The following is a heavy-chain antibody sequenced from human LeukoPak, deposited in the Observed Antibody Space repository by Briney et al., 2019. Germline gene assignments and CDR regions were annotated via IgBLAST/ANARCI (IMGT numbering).Heavy chain of an antibody. CDR2: IDTDGSST. V-gene: IGHV3-74*01. J-gene: IGHJ6*03. CDR3: VREPVTRYYYYMDV. D-gene: IGHD4-23*01. CDR1: GFTFSSYW. Sequence: GGSLRLSCAASGFTFSSYWMHWVRQAPGKGLVWVARIDTDGSSTRYADSVKGRFTISRDNAKNTTFLHMNSLRAEDTAVYYCVREPVTRYYYYMDVWGKGITVTVSS.